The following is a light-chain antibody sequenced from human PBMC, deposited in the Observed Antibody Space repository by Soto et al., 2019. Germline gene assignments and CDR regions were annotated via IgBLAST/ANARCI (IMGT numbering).Light chain of an antibody. CDR2: DAS. V-gene: IGKV3-11*01. CDR1: QSIGNY. CDR3: QQRGDWPPFT. J-gene: IGKJ3*01. Sequence: ETWLTQSPATLSLSPGERATLSCRASQSIGNYLAWYQQKPGQAPRLLIYDASNRATGIPARFTGSGSGTDFTLTISSLEPEDFAVYYCQQRGDWPPFTFGPGTTVDIK.